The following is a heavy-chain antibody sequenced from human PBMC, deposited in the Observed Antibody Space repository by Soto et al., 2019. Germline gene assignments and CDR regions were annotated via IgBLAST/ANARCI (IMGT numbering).Heavy chain of an antibody. V-gene: IGHV4-39*01. CDR1: GGSISGSYYY. D-gene: IGHD1-20*01. CDR3: ANSQKGYNWNYFDH. J-gene: IGHJ4*02. Sequence: SETLSLTCAVSGGSISGSYYYWGWLRQSPGRGPEWIGSVFYTGFTSYNPPLESRVSVSVDTSKNQFSLKVSAVTAADTAVYYCANSQKGYNWNYFDHWGQGALVTVSS. CDR2: VFYTGFT.